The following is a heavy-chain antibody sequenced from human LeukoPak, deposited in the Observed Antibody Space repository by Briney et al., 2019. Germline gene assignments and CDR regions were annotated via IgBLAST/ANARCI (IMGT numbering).Heavy chain of an antibody. D-gene: IGHD1-26*01. CDR1: GGSISSGSYY. Sequence: PSETLSLTCTVSGGSISSGSYYWSWIRQPAGKGLEWIGRIYTCGSTNYNPSLKSRVTISVDTSKNQFSLKLSSVTAADTAVYYCARGVTGAWELLQPTVSVWFDPWGQGTLVTVSS. CDR3: ARGVTGAWELLQPTVSVWFDP. CDR2: IYTCGST. V-gene: IGHV4-61*02. J-gene: IGHJ5*02.